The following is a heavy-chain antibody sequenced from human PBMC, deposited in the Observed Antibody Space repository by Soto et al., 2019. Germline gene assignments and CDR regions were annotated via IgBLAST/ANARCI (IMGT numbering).Heavy chain of an antibody. V-gene: IGHV3-33*01. CDR2: IWYDGSNK. J-gene: IGHJ6*02. Sequence: GGSLRLSCAASGFTFSSYGMHWVRQAPGKGLEWVAVIWYDGSNKYYADSVKGRFTISRDNSKNTLYLQMNSLRAEDTAVYYCARESGLVNSGGYYYYGMDVWGQGTTVTVSS. D-gene: IGHD3-9*01. CDR3: ARESGLVNSGGYYYYGMDV. CDR1: GFTFSSYG.